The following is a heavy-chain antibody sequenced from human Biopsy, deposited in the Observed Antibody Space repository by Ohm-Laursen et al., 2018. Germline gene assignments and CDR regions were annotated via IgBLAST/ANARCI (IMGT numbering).Heavy chain of an antibody. V-gene: IGHV4-31*03. D-gene: IGHD1-14*01. J-gene: IGHJ4*02. CDR1: GDSISSDYY. CDR3: TRKPNSLYYFDH. CDR2: MHHSGPT. Sequence: SQTLSLTCTVSGDSISSDYYWTWIRQVPGEGLEWIAYMHHSGPTYTYYNPSLKSRVAISVEVSKNQFSLKVSSVSAADTAVYSCTRKPNSLYYFDHWGQGTLVTVSS.